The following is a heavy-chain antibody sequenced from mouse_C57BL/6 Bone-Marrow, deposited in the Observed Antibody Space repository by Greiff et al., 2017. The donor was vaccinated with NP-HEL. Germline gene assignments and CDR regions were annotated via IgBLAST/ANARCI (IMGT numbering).Heavy chain of an antibody. CDR3: ARHEYYGSRGAMDY. D-gene: IGHD1-1*01. V-gene: IGHV5-6*01. CDR1: GFTFSSYG. J-gene: IGHJ4*01. CDR2: ISSGGSYP. Sequence: EVQGVESGGDLVKPGGSLKLSCAASGFTFSSYGMSWVRQTPDKRLEWVATISSGGSYPYYPDSVKGRFTFSRDNAKTTLYLQMSSLKSEDTAMYYCARHEYYGSRGAMDYWGQGTSVTVSS.